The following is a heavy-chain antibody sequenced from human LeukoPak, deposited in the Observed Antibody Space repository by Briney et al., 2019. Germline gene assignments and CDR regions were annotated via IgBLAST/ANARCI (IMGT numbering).Heavy chain of an antibody. J-gene: IGHJ5*02. CDR3: AKGGCSSTTCYLANP. Sequence: GRSLRLSCAASGLTFSSSGMHWVRQAPGKGLEWVAVISFVGSIRNYADSVKCRFTISRDNSKNTLYLQMNSLTAEDTALYYCAKGGCSSTTCYLANPWGQGTLVTVSS. CDR1: GLTFSSSG. CDR2: ISFVGSIR. D-gene: IGHD2-2*01. V-gene: IGHV3-30*18.